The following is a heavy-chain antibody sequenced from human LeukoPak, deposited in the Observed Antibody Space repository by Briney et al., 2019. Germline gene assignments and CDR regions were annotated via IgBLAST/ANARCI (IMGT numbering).Heavy chain of an antibody. Sequence: GGSLRLSCAASGFTFSSYAMSWVRQAPGKGLKWVSGTSGSGVSTYYTDSVKGRFTVSRDNSKNTMFLQMNSLRAEDTAVYYCAKGLYGDTFLNWFDPWGQGTLVTVSS. D-gene: IGHD2-21*01. CDR1: GFTFSSYA. CDR3: AKGLYGDTFLNWFDP. J-gene: IGHJ5*02. CDR2: TSGSGVST. V-gene: IGHV3-23*01.